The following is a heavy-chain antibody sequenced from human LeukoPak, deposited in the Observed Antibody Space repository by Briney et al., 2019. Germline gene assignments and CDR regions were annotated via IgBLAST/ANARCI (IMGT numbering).Heavy chain of an antibody. Sequence: SETLSLTCTVSGGSISSYYWSWIRQPPGKGLELIGNIYYSGSTNYNPSLKSRVTISLDMSKNQFSLKLSSVTAADTAVYYCARSPLYYYQSSGHYYFDYWGQGTLVTVSS. CDR1: GGSISSYY. D-gene: IGHD3-22*01. CDR3: ARSPLYYYQSSGHYYFDY. V-gene: IGHV4-59*01. CDR2: IYYSGST. J-gene: IGHJ4*02.